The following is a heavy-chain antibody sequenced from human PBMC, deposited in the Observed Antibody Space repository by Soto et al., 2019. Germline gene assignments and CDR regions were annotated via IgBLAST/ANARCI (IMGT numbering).Heavy chain of an antibody. V-gene: IGHV4-4*07. Sequence: SETLSLTCTDSGGSISGYYWSWIRQPAGKGLEWIGRIYTSGSTNYNPSLKSRVTMSVDTSKNQFSLKLSSVTAADTAVYYCAREGSSSGWYSDAFDIWRQGTTVTVPS. CDR3: AREGSSSGWYSDAFDI. D-gene: IGHD6-19*01. CDR2: IYTSGST. CDR1: GGSISGYY. J-gene: IGHJ3*02.